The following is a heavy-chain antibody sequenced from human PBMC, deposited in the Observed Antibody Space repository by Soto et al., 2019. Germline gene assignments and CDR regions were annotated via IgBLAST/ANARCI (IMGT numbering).Heavy chain of an antibody. V-gene: IGHV1-69*13. J-gene: IGHJ3*02. CDR3: ARRGYDFWSGYYDAFDI. D-gene: IGHD3-3*01. Sequence: SVKVSCKASGGTFSSYAISWVRQAPGQGLEWMGGIIPIFGTANYAQKFQGRVTITADESTSTAYMELSSLRSEDTAVYYCARRGYDFWSGYYDAFDIWGQGTMVTVSS. CDR1: GGTFSSYA. CDR2: IIPIFGTA.